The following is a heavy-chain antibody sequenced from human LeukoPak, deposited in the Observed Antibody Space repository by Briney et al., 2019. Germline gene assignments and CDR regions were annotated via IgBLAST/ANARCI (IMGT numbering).Heavy chain of an antibody. CDR1: GYTFTSYY. J-gene: IGHJ3*02. Sequence: ASVKVFCKASGYTFTSYYMHWVRQAPGQGLEWMGIINPSGGSTSYAQKFQGRVTMTRDTSTSTVYMELSSLRSEDTAVYYCARDLGMELLGLYDAFDIWGQGTMVTVSS. D-gene: IGHD1-26*01. CDR3: ARDLGMELLGLYDAFDI. V-gene: IGHV1-46*01. CDR2: INPSGGST.